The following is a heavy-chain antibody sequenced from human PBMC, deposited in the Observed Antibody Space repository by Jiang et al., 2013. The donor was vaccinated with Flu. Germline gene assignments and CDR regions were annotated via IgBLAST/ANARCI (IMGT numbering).Heavy chain of an antibody. D-gene: IGHD3-10*01. J-gene: IGHJ4*02. CDR1: GGSISSGGYY. CDR3: ARGVYGSGSYAY. CDR2: IYYSGST. Sequence: GPGLVKPSQTLSLTCTVSGGSISSGGYYWSWIRQHPGKGLEWIGYIYYSGSTYYNPSLKSRVTISVDTSKNQFSLKLSSVTAADTAVYYCARGVYGSGSYAYWGQGTLVTVSS. V-gene: IGHV4-31*03.